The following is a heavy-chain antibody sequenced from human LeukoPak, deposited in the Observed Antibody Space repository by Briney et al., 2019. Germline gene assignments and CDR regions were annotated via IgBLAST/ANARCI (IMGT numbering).Heavy chain of an antibody. V-gene: IGHV4-59*01. Sequence: SETLSLTCTVSGGSISSYYWSWIRQPLGKGLEWIGYIYYSGSTNYNPSLKSRVTISVDTSKNQFSLKLSSVTAADTAVYYCARGQLFQTMIVVADDAFDIWGQGTMVTVSS. CDR1: GGSISSYY. CDR2: IYYSGST. J-gene: IGHJ3*02. CDR3: ARGQLFQTMIVVADDAFDI. D-gene: IGHD3-22*01.